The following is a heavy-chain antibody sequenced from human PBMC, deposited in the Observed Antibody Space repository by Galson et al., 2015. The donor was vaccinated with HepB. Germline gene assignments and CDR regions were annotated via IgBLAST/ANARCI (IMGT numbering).Heavy chain of an antibody. Sequence: CAISGDSVSSNSAAWNWIRQSPSRGLEWLGRTYYRSKWYNDYAISVKSRITINPDTSKNQFSLQLNSVTPEDTAVYYCARGLMRGYSSGRYGPWGQGTLVTVSS. CDR3: ARGLMRGYSSGRYGP. J-gene: IGHJ5*02. V-gene: IGHV6-1*01. D-gene: IGHD6-19*01. CDR2: TYYRSKWYN. CDR1: GDSVSSNSAA.